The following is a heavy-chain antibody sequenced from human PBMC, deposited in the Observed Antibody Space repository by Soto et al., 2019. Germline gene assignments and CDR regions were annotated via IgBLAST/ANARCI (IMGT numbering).Heavy chain of an antibody. CDR1: GGTFSTYA. V-gene: IGHV1-69*13. CDR2: IIPILGTA. D-gene: IGHD3-3*01. CDR3: AREIFGVIISGGRDAFDI. J-gene: IGHJ3*02. Sequence: ASVKVSCKASGGTFSTYAISWVRQAPGQGLEWMGGIIPILGTAKYAQKFQGRVTITADESTSTAYMELSSLRSEDTAVYYCAREIFGVIISGGRDAFDIWGQGTVVTVSS.